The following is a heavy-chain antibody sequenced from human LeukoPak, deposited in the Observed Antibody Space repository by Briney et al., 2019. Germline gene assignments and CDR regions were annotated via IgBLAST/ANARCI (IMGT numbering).Heavy chain of an antibody. J-gene: IGHJ4*02. CDR1: GFTFSSYS. D-gene: IGHD4-17*01. CDR2: ISSSSSYI. CDR3: ARDGPAVTTDQFDY. V-gene: IGHV3-21*01. Sequence: PGGSLRLSCAASGFTFSSYSMNWVRQAPGKGLEWASSISSSSSYIYYADSVKGRFTISRDNAKNSLYLQMNSLRAEDTAVYYCARDGPAVTTDQFDYWGQGTLVTVSS.